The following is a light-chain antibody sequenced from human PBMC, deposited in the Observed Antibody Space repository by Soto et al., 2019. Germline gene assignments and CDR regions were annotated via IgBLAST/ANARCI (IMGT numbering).Light chain of an antibody. Sequence: EIVMTQSPGTLSLSPGERATLSFRASQSVSSNLAWYQQKPGQAPRLFIYGASTRATGIPARFSGSGSGTEFTLTISSLQSEDFAVYYCQQYNNWPPITFGQGTRLEIK. CDR2: GAS. J-gene: IGKJ5*01. CDR1: QSVSSN. CDR3: QQYNNWPPIT. V-gene: IGKV3D-15*01.